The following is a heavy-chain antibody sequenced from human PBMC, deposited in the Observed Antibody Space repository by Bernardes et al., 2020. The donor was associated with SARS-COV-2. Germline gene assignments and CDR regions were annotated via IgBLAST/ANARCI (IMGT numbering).Heavy chain of an antibody. V-gene: IGHV3-30*03. CDR3: ARDRAADIITSWFDT. CDR2: ISYDGSNK. Sequence: SLRLSCAASGFTFSSYGMHWVRQAPGQGLEWVAVISYDGSNKYYADSVKGRFTISRDNSKNTLYLQMNRLRAEDTAVYYCARDRAADIITSWFDTWGQGTLVTVSS. D-gene: IGHD3-22*01. J-gene: IGHJ5*02. CDR1: GFTFSSYG.